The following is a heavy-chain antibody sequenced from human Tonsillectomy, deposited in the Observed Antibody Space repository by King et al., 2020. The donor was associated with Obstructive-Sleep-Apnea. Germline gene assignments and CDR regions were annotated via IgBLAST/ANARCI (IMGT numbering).Heavy chain of an antibody. V-gene: IGHV5-10-1*01. Sequence: QLVQSGAEVKKPGESLRISCKGSGYSFTSYWISWVRQMPGKGLEWMGRIDPSDSYTNYSPSFQGHVTISADKSISTAYLQWSSLKASDTAMYYCARQIVVVPNGSYGMDVWGQGTTVTVSS. J-gene: IGHJ6*02. CDR2: IDPSDSYT. CDR3: ARQIVVVPNGSYGMDV. CDR1: GYSFTSYW. D-gene: IGHD2-2*01.